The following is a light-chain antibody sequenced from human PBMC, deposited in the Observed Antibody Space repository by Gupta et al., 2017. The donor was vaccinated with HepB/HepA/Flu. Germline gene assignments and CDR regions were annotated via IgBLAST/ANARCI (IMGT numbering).Light chain of an antibody. CDR3: LDDSDAPRT. CDR1: QSVYNF. J-gene: IGKJ4*01. V-gene: IGKV1-27*01. CDR2: AAN. Sequence: DTQMTQSPSSLSASIGDRVTITCRASQSVYNFLAWFQQRPGLVPNLLIYAANTLHSGVPTPISGRGSSTDFTLTINGLQPEDDATYSSLDDSDAPRTFGGGTRVEMK.